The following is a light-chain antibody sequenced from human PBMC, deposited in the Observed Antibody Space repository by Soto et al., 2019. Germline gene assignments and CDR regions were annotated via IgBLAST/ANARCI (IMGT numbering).Light chain of an antibody. V-gene: IGLV2-14*01. CDR1: SSDVGGYDY. J-gene: IGLJ3*02. CDR3: FSYTNKNTRV. CDR2: EVS. Sequence: QSVLTQPASVSGSPGQSITISCTGTSSDVGGYDYVSWYQQYPGKAPKLMIYEVSNRPSGVSHRFSGSKSGNTASLTISGLQAGDEADYYCFSYTNKNTRVLGGGTKVTVL.